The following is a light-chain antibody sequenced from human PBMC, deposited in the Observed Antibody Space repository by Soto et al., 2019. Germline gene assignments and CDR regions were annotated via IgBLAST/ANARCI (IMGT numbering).Light chain of an antibody. J-gene: IGKJ2*01. Sequence: DIQMTQSPSTLSASVGDRVTITCRASQSTSSWLAWYQQKPGKAPKFLIYDASSLESGVPSRFSGSGSGTEFTLAISSLQPDDFATYYCQQYPGTFGQGTKLEIK. CDR1: QSTSSW. CDR3: QQYPGT. CDR2: DAS. V-gene: IGKV1-5*01.